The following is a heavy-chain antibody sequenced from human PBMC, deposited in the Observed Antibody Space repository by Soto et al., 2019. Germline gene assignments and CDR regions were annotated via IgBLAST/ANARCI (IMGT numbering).Heavy chain of an antibody. CDR1: GFTFSSYS. V-gene: IGHV3-21*01. CDR2: ISSSSSYI. CDR3: ARDQVLWFVTGMDV. J-gene: IGHJ6*02. Sequence: PGGSLRLSCSASGFTFSSYSMNWVRQAPGKGLEWVSSISSSSSYIYYADSVKGRFTISRDNAKNSLYLQMNSLRAEDTAVYYRARDQVLWFVTGMDVWGQGTTVTVSS. D-gene: IGHD3-10*01.